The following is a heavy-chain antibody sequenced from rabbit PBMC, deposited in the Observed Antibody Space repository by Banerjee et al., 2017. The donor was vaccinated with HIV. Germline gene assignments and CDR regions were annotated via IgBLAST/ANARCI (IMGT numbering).Heavy chain of an antibody. CDR1: GFSFSSSYW. D-gene: IGHD8-1*01. CDR3: ARVDTDSSHYNL. V-gene: IGHV1S40*01. Sequence: QSLEESGGDPVKPGASLTLTCTASGFSFSSSYWIYWVRQAPGKGLEWIACIDTGSSGSTYYASWAKGRFTISKTSSTTVTLQMTSLTAADTATYFCARVDTDSSHYNLWGQGTLVTVS. J-gene: IGHJ3*01. CDR2: IDTGSSGST.